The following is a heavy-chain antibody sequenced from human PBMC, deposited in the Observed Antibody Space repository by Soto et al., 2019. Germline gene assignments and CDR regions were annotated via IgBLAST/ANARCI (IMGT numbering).Heavy chain of an antibody. V-gene: IGHV4-31*03. Sequence: SETLSLTCTVSGGSISSGGYYWSWIRQHPGKGLEWIGYIYYSGSTYYNPSLKSRVTISVDTSKNQCCRKLSSVTAADTAVHYCARERRASAKVTYWGQGTLVTVSS. CDR3: ARERRASAKVTY. CDR1: GGSISSGGYY. CDR2: IYYSGST. D-gene: IGHD4-17*01. J-gene: IGHJ4*02.